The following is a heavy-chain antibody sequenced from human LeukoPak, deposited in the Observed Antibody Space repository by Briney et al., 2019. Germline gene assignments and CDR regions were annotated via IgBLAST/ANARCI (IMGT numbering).Heavy chain of an antibody. CDR1: GFTFSSYA. CDR3: TRDANYYGSGSYYGN. J-gene: IGHJ4*02. CDR2: ISGSGGST. Sequence: PGGSLRLSCAASGFTFSSYAVSWVRQAPGKGLEWVSAISGSGGSTYYADSVKGRFTISRDNSKNTLSLQMNSLRADDTAVYYCTRDANYYGSGSYYGNWGQGTLVTVSS. V-gene: IGHV3-23*01. D-gene: IGHD3-10*01.